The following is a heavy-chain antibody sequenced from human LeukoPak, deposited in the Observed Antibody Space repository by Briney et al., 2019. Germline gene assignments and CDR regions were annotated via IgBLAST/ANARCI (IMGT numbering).Heavy chain of an antibody. CDR1: GYTFTSYY. V-gene: IGHV1-46*01. D-gene: IGHD2-15*01. CDR2: INPSGGST. CDR3: ARGQIQAARGPWFDP. Sequence: GASVKVSCKASGYTFTSYYMHWVRQAPGQGLEWMGIINPSGGSTSYAQKFQGRVTMTRDMSTSTVYMELSSLRSEDTAVYYCARGQIQAARGPWFDPWGQGTLVTVSS. J-gene: IGHJ5*02.